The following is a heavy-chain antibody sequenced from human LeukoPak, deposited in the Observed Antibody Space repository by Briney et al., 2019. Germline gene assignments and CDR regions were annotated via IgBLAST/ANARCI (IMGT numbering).Heavy chain of an antibody. Sequence: SETLSLTCAVYGGSFSGYYWSWIRQPPGKGLEWIGEINHSGSTNYNPSLKSRVTISVGTYKNQFSLKLSSVTSVDTAVLYSARNRGVYYYYGMDVWGQGTTVTVSS. CDR1: GGSFSGYY. CDR3: ARNRGVYYYYGMDV. J-gene: IGHJ6*02. D-gene: IGHD1-14*01. V-gene: IGHV4-34*01. CDR2: INHSGST.